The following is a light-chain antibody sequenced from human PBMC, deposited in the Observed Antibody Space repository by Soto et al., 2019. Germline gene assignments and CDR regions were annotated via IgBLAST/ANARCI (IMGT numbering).Light chain of an antibody. CDR2: RNN. V-gene: IGLV1-47*01. Sequence: QSGRRRAPSASGTPGQGGRISCSESSSNIRGNYVYWYQQLPGTAPKLLIYRNNQRPSGVPDRSSGPKSGTSASLAISGLRSEDEADYSCAAWDDRLRGPGYVFGPRTKVIVL. CDR3: AAWDDRLRGPGYV. J-gene: IGLJ1*01. CDR1: SSNIRGNY.